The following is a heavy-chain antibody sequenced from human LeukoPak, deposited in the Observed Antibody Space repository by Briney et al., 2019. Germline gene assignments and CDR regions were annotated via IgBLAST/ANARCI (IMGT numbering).Heavy chain of an antibody. CDR3: ARVGVVKSSGYHDYDFDY. D-gene: IGHD3-22*01. CDR2: SYSSGST. V-gene: IGHV4-4*07. J-gene: IGHJ4*02. CDR1: GDTMKNYY. Sequence: AATLSLTCTVSGDTMKNYYWSWIRQSAGKGLEWIGRSYSSGSTNYNPSLKSRVTMSVDTSKNQFSLNVTPVTAADTAVYYCARVGVVKSSGYHDYDFDYWGQGTLVTV.